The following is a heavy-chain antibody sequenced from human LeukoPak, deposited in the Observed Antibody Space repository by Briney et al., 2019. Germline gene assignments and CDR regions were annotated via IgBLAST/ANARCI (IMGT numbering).Heavy chain of an antibody. V-gene: IGHV4-39*01. CDR2: IYYTGST. CDR3: ARRWGNIVGVTYEY. D-gene: IGHD3-16*01. Sequence: SETLSLTRTISGSSITSVSHYWGWLRQPPGKGLDWIGDIYYTGSTYYSPSLRSRVTMSVHTSENQFSLRLNSVTAVDTAVYYCARRWGNIVGVTYEYWGQGTLVTVSS. CDR1: GSSITSVSHY. J-gene: IGHJ4*02.